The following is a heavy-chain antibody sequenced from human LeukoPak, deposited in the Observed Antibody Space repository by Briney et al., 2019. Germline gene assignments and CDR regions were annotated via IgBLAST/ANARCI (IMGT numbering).Heavy chain of an antibody. CDR1: GYTFTNYG. J-gene: IGHJ4*02. Sequence: ASVKVSCKASGYTFTNYGISWVRQAPGQGLEWMGWISTYNGNTNYAQNLQGRVTMTTDTSTSTAYMELRSLRSDDTAVYYCARDHNWNPLVYWGRGTLVTVSS. CDR3: ARDHNWNPLVY. V-gene: IGHV1-18*01. CDR2: ISTYNGNT. D-gene: IGHD1-20*01.